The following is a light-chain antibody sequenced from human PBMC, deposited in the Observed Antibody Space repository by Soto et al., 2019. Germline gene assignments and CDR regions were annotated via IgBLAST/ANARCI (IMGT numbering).Light chain of an antibody. CDR2: AAS. CDR3: QQYNSYWT. J-gene: IGKJ1*01. Sequence: DIQITQSPSSLSASVGDRVTIPGRASQSISSYLNWYQQKPGKAPKLLIYAASSLQSGVPSRLSGSGSGTEFTITIRSLQPDDFATYYCQQYNSYWTFGQGTKVDIK. V-gene: IGKV1-39*01. CDR1: QSISSY.